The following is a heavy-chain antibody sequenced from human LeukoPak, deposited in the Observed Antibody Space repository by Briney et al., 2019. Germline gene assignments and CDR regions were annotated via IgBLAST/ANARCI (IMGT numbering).Heavy chain of an antibody. D-gene: IGHD3-10*01. J-gene: IGHJ4*02. CDR2: IYHSGSS. CDR1: GGSISSYY. V-gene: IGHV4-59*04. CDR3: AISRHYYGSGSYGYFDY. Sequence: SETLSLTCTVSGGSISSYYWSWIRQPPGKGLEWIGSIYHSGSSYYNPSLKSRVTISVDTSRNQFSLKLSSVTAADTAVYYCAISRHYYGSGSYGYFDYWGQGTLVTVSS.